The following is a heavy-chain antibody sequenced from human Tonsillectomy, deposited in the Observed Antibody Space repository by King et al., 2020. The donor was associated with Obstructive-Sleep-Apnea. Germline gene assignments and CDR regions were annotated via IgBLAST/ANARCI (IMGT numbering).Heavy chain of an antibody. CDR1: GGSISSSSYY. CDR3: ARATLTMLRGVTGSFWFDP. D-gene: IGHD3-10*01. V-gene: IGHV4-39*07. J-gene: IGHJ5*02. Sequence: QLQESGPGLVKPSETLSLTCTVSGGSISSSSYYWGWIRQPPGKGLEWIGSINYSGSTYYNPSLKSRVTISVDTSKNQFSLKLSSVTAADTAVYYCARATLTMLRGVTGSFWFDPWGQGTLVTVSS. CDR2: INYSGST.